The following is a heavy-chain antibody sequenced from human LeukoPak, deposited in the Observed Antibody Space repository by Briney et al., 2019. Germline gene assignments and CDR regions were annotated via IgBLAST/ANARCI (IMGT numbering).Heavy chain of an antibody. CDR3: AREVVGATSIFDY. V-gene: IGHV3-21*01. CDR2: ISSSSSYI. CDR1: GFTFSSYS. J-gene: IGHJ4*02. Sequence: GGSLRLSCAASGFTFSSYSMNWVRQAPGKGLEWVSSISSSSSYIYYADSVKGRFTISRDNAKNSLYLQMNSLRAEDTAVYYCAREVVGATSIFDYWGQGTLVTVSS. D-gene: IGHD1-26*01.